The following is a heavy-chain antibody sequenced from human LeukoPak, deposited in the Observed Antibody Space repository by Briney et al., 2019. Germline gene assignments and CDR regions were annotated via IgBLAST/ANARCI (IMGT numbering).Heavy chain of an antibody. Sequence: TSETLSLTCAVSGGSMSSSKWWSWVRQPPGKGLEWIEEIYHSGSTNYNPSLKSRITISVDTSKNQVSLNLNSVSAADTAMYYCVTSTVINEYCLDYWAQGTRVSVFS. D-gene: IGHD2-21*01. CDR1: GGSMSSSKW. V-gene: IGHV4-4*02. CDR3: VTSTVINEYCLDY. CDR2: IYHSGST. J-gene: IGHJ4*02.